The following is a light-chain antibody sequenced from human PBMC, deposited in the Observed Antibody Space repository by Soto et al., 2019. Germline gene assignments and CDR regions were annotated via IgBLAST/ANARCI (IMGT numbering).Light chain of an antibody. CDR2: EDK. CDR1: SGNIASNY. Sequence: NFMRTQPQSVSQSPGKTVTFSCTRSSGNIASNYVQWYQQRPGSSPTNVIYEDKRRPSGIPDRFSGSIDSSSNSASLTISGLKTEDEAIYYCQSYDSYNHVWLFGGGTKLTVL. CDR3: QSYDSYNHVWL. J-gene: IGLJ3*02. V-gene: IGLV6-57*01.